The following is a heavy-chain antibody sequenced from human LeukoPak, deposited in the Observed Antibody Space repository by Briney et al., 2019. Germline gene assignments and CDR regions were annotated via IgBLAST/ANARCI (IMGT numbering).Heavy chain of an antibody. V-gene: IGHV3-21*01. J-gene: IGHJ4*02. Sequence: PGGSLRLSCAASGFTFSSYTMNWVRQAPGKGLGWVSSISSSSSYIYYADSLKGRFTISRDNAKNSLYLQMNSLRAEDTAVYYCAREIRLYSNYVGFDYWGQGTLVTVSS. CDR1: GFTFSSYT. CDR3: AREIRLYSNYVGFDY. CDR2: ISSSSSYI. D-gene: IGHD4-11*01.